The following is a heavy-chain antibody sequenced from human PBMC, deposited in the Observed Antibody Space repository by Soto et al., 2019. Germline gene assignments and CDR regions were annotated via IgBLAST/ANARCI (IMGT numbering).Heavy chain of an antibody. V-gene: IGHV4-30-4*01. CDR1: GGSISSGDYY. CDR3: ARCSGYYGSGSYYNDY. D-gene: IGHD3-10*01. J-gene: IGHJ4*02. CDR2: IYYGGST. Sequence: PSETLSLTCTVSGGSISSGDYYWSWIRQPPGKGLEWIGYIYYGGSTYYNPSLKSRVTISVDTSKNQFSLKLSSVTAADTAVYYCARCSGYYGSGSYYNDYWGQGTLVTVSS.